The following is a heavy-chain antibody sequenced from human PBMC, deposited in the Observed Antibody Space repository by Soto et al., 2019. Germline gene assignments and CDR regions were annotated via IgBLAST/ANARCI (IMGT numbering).Heavy chain of an antibody. J-gene: IGHJ6*02. CDR1: GFTFSSYG. Sequence: QVQLVESGGGVVQPGRSLRLSCAASGFTFSSYGMHWVRQAPGKGLEWVAVISYDGSNKYYADSVKGRFTISRDNSKNTRYLQMNRLRAEDTAVYYCAKDGAPYYDFWSGYYRGSGDYYYGMDVWGQGTTVTVSS. D-gene: IGHD3-3*01. CDR3: AKDGAPYYDFWSGYYRGSGDYYYGMDV. CDR2: ISYDGSNK. V-gene: IGHV3-30*18.